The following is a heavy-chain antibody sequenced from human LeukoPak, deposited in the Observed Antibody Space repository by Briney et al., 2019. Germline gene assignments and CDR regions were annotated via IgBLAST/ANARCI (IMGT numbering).Heavy chain of an antibody. CDR2: ISSSSSTI. J-gene: IGHJ3*02. D-gene: IGHD5-18*01. CDR1: GFTFSSYS. Sequence: GGSLRLSCAASGFTFSSYSMNWVRQAPGKGLEWVSYISSSSSTIYYADSVKGRFTISRDNAKNSLYLQMNSLRAEDTAVYYCARAVDTPMVLYGAFDIWSQGTMVTVSS. CDR3: ARAVDTPMVLYGAFDI. V-gene: IGHV3-48*01.